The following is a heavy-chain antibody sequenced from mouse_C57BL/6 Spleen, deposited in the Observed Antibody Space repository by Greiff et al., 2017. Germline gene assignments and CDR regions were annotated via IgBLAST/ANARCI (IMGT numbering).Heavy chain of an antibody. V-gene: IGHV1-50*01. CDR2: IDPSDSYT. D-gene: IGHD4-1*01. CDR3: ARRTGTRYYFDY. Sequence: QVQLQQPGAELVKPGASVKLSCKASGYTFTSYWMQWVKQRPGQGLEWIGEIDPSDSYTNSNQKFKGKATLTVDTSTRTAYMQLSSLTSEDSAIDYCARRTGTRYYFDYWGQGTTLTVSS. CDR1: GYTFTSYW. J-gene: IGHJ2*01.